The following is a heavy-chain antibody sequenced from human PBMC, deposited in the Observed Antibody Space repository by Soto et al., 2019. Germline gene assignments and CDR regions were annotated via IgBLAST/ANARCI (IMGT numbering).Heavy chain of an antibody. V-gene: IGHV1-46*01. J-gene: IGHJ4*02. Sequence: QVQLVQSGAEVKKPGASVKVSCKASGDTFTDYYIHWVRQAPGQGLEWMGTVNPSGGHTTYAQQFLGRMTMTRDTSTSTLSMELTSLTSEDTAVYYCARGGHVVVVTAALDYWGQGTLVTVSS. CDR1: GDTFTDYY. CDR3: ARGGHVVVVTAALDY. CDR2: VNPSGGHT. D-gene: IGHD2-21*02.